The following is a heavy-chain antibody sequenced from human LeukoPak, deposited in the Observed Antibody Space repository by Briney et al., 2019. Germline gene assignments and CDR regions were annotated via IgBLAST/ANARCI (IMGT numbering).Heavy chain of an antibody. Sequence: SETLSLTCTVSGGSIITSSFFWVWVRQSPAKGLEWIGNIYYRGNTYYNPSLQGRVTISLDTSKSQFSLNLSSVTAADTAVYYCARHASNWFRRAFWYFDLWGRGTLVSVSS. CDR2: IYYRGNT. CDR1: GGSIITSSFF. J-gene: IGHJ2*01. V-gene: IGHV4-39*01. D-gene: IGHD6-13*01. CDR3: ARHASNWFRRAFWYFDL.